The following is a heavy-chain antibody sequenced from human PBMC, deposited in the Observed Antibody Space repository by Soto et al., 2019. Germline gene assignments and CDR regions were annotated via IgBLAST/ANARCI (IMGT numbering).Heavy chain of an antibody. J-gene: IGHJ5*02. CDR2: MNPNSGNT. V-gene: IGHV1-8*01. D-gene: IGHD3-16*02. Sequence: ASVKVSCKASGYTFTSYDINWVRQATGQGLEWMRWMNPNSGNTGYAQKFQGRVTMTRNNSISTAYMELSSLRSEDTAVYYCARQELSGCFDPWGQGTLVTVSS. CDR1: GYTFTSYD. CDR3: ARQELSGCFDP.